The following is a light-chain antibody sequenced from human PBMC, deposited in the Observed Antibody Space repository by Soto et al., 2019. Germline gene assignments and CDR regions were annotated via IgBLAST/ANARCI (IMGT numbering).Light chain of an antibody. Sequence: QSALTQPPSASGSPGQSVTISCTGTSSDVDAYNYVSWYQQHPGKAPKLMIYEVSKRPSWVPDRFSGSKSGNTASLTVSGLQAEDEADYYCSSYAGSNNFCVFGTGTKLTVL. V-gene: IGLV2-8*01. CDR2: EVS. CDR1: SSDVDAYNY. J-gene: IGLJ1*01. CDR3: SSYAGSNNFCV.